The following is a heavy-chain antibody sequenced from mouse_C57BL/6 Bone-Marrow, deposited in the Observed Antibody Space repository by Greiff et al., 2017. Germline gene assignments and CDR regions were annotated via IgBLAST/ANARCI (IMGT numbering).Heavy chain of an antibody. CDR2: IHPNSGST. J-gene: IGHJ3*01. V-gene: IGHV1-64*01. D-gene: IGHD2-3*01. Sequence: VLLLQSGAELVKPGASVKLSCKASGFTFSSYWMHWVKQRPGQGLEWIGMIHPNSGSTNYNEKFKSKATLTVDKSYSTAYMQLSSLTSEDSAVYSWAGRNYDGFWFAYWGQGTLVTVSA. CDR3: AGRNYDGFWFAY. CDR1: GFTFSSYW.